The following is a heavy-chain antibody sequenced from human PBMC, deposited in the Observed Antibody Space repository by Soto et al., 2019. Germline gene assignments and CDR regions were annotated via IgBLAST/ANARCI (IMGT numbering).Heavy chain of an antibody. CDR2: VNPSGGHT. CDR1: GDTFTDYY. J-gene: IGHJ4*02. Sequence: QVQLVQSGAEVKKPGASVKVSCKASGDTFTDYYIHWVRQAPGQGLEWMGTVNPSGGHTTYAQHSVGRMNKTRDTFTTALSEQMASVPSEATALYDCAVGGHVVEVTAAIDYWGQGTIVTVSS. V-gene: IGHV1-46*01. CDR3: AVGGHVVEVTAAIDY. D-gene: IGHD2-21*02.